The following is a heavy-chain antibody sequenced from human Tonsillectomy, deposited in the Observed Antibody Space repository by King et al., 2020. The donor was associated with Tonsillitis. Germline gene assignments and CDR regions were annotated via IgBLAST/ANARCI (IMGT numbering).Heavy chain of an antibody. CDR3: ARDGETYYDFWSGPPVGGMDV. CDR2: IKQDGSEK. J-gene: IGHJ6*02. D-gene: IGHD3-3*01. V-gene: IGHV3-7*01. CDR1: GFTFSSYW. Sequence: VQLVESGGGLVQPGGSLRLSCAASGFTFSSYWMSWVRQAPGKGLEWVANIKQDGSEKYYVDSVKGRFTISRDNAKNSLYLQMNSLRAEDTAVYYCARDGETYYDFWSGPPVGGMDVWGQGTTVTVSS.